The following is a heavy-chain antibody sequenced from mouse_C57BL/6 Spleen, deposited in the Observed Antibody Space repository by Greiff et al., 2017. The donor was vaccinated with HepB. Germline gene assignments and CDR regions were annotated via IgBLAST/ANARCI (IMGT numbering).Heavy chain of an antibody. CDR1: GYTFTTYP. Sequence: VKLMESGAELVKPGASVKMSCKASGYTFTTYPIEWMKQNHGKSLEWIGNFHPYNDDTKYNEKFKGKATLTVEKSSSTVYLELSRLTSDDSAVYYCARRDYYYWYFDVWGTGTTVTVSS. J-gene: IGHJ1*03. V-gene: IGHV1-47*01. CDR3: ARRDYYYWYFDV. D-gene: IGHD1-1*01. CDR2: FHPYNDDT.